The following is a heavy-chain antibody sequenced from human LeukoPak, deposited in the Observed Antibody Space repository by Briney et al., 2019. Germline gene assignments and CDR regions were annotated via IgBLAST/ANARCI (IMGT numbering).Heavy chain of an antibody. D-gene: IGHD6-19*01. Sequence: GESLKISCKGSGYSFTSYWIGWVRQMPGKGLEWMGIIYPGDSDTRYSPSFQGQVTISADKSISTAYLQWSSLKASDTAMYYCARSLDSSGWYLGSWDGRYYFDYWGQGTLVTVSS. V-gene: IGHV5-51*01. CDR3: ARSLDSSGWYLGSWDGRYYFDY. CDR2: IYPGDSDT. CDR1: GYSFTSYW. J-gene: IGHJ4*02.